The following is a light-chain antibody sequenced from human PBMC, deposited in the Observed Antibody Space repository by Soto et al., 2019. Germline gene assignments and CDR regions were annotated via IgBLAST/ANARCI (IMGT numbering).Light chain of an antibody. J-gene: IGKJ4*01. CDR3: QQYGSSSLT. CDR1: QSVSSSY. Sequence: EIVLTQSPGTLSLSPGERATLSCRASQSVSSSYLAWYQQKPGQAPRLLIYGASSRATGIPDRFSGSGSGTDVTLTISRLEPEDFAVYYCQQYGSSSLTFGGGTKVELK. CDR2: GAS. V-gene: IGKV3-20*01.